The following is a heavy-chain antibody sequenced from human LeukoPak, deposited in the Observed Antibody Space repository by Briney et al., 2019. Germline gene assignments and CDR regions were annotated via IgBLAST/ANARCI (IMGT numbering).Heavy chain of an antibody. J-gene: IGHJ6*03. D-gene: IGHD1-26*01. V-gene: IGHV3-21*01. CDR3: ARDPYNGSYGDDYYYYMDV. Sequence: GSQRLSCAASGFTFSNYNMNWVRQTPGKGLEWVSSITRGSIYTFYADSVKGRFTISRDNAKNSLSLQMNSLRAEDTAVYYCARDPYNGSYGDDYYYYMDVWGKGTTVTISS. CDR2: ITRGSIYT. CDR1: GFTFSNYN.